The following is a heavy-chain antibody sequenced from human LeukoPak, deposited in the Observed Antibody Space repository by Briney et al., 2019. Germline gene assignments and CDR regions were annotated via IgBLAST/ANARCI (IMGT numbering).Heavy chain of an antibody. D-gene: IGHD2-2*01. J-gene: IGHJ6*03. CDR3: ARVVVVPAARSYYYYYYMDV. CDR2: IWYDGSNK. CDR1: GFTFSSYG. V-gene: IGHV3-33*01. Sequence: GRSLRLSCAASGFTFSSYGMHWVRQAPGKGLEWVAVIWYDGSNKYYADSVKGRFTISRDNSKNTLYLQMNSLRAEDTAVYYCARVVVVPAARSYYYYYYMDVWGKGTTVTVSS.